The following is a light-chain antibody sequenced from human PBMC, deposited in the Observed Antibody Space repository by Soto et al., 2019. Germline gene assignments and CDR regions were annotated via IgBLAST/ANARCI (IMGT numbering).Light chain of an antibody. CDR2: DAS. Sequence: EIVLTQSPATLSLSPGERATLSCGASQSVSSSHLAWYQQKSGLAPRLLIYDASSRATGIPDRFSGSGSGTDFTLTISSLEPEDFAVYYCQQRSNWPPITFGQGTRLEIK. V-gene: IGKV3D-20*02. CDR3: QQRSNWPPIT. CDR1: QSVSSSH. J-gene: IGKJ5*01.